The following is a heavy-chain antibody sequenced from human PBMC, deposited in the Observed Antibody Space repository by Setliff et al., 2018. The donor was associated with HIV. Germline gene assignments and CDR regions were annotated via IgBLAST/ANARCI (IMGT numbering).Heavy chain of an antibody. J-gene: IGHJ3*02. CDR1: GGSISSSSYY. V-gene: IGHV4-39*01. CDR3: ARRQQLWLLYAFDI. Sequence: PSETLSLTCTVSGGSISSSSYYWGWIRQPPGKGLEWIGSIYYSGSTYYNPSLKSRVTISVDTSMNQFSLKLSSVTAADTAVYYCARRQQLWLLYAFDIWGQGTMVTV. D-gene: IGHD5-18*01. CDR2: IYYSGST.